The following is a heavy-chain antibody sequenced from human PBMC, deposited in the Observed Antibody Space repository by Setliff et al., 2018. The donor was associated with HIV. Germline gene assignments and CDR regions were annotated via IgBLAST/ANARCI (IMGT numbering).Heavy chain of an antibody. J-gene: IGHJ4*02. CDR1: GFTIRGYW. Sequence: PGGSLRLSCAASGFTIRGYWMDWVRQAPGKGLEWVASINEGGSVRFMYYADSVKGRFTISRDNAKNSLYLQMDSLRAEDTAVYYCASDSRFSSDYGDFDYWGQGALVTVS. CDR3: ASDSRFSSDYGDFDY. V-gene: IGHV3-7*01. D-gene: IGHD3-22*01. CDR2: INEGGSVR.